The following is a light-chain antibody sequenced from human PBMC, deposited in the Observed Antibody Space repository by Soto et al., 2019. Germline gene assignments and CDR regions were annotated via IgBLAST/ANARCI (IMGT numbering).Light chain of an antibody. CDR2: GVS. CDR3: PQYSNPPHT. J-gene: IGKJ2*01. Sequence: ETVLTQSPGTLSLSPGEGATLSCRASQTVGASQLAWYQQKPGQSPRLLIYGVSNRATDIPDRFGGSGSGTDFTLTISRLEPEDFAVYYCPQYSNPPHTFGKGTKLEIK. CDR1: QTVGASQ. V-gene: IGKV3-20*01.